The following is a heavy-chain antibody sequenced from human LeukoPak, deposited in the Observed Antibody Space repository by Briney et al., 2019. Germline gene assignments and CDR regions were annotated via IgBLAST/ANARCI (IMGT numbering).Heavy chain of an antibody. CDR3: ARVAVVLHYFDY. Sequence: GGSLRLSCAASGFTFSGYYMNWVRQAPGKGLELVSSISRSSTLYYADSVKGRFTISRDNAKNSLCLQMNSLRAEDTAVSDCARVAVVLHYFDYWGQGTLVTVSS. J-gene: IGHJ4*02. V-gene: IGHV3-69-1*01. CDR2: ISRSSTL. D-gene: IGHD6-19*01. CDR1: GFTFSGYY.